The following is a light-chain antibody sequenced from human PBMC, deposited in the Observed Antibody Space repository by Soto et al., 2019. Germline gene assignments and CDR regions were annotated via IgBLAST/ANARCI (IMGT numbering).Light chain of an antibody. V-gene: IGKV3-20*01. CDR1: QSVTSNY. Sequence: TPAFSPVERAPPSRRASQSVTSNYLAWYQQKPGQAPRLLVYGASSRATGISDRFSGSGSGTDFTLTISRLEPEDFAVYYCQHYVSPPITFGQVARLEI. J-gene: IGKJ5*01. CDR3: QHYVSPPIT. CDR2: GAS.